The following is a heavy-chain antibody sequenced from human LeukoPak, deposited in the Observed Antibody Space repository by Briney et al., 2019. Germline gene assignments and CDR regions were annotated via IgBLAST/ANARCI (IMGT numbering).Heavy chain of an antibody. CDR1: GGSISSGSYY. J-gene: IGHJ4*02. D-gene: IGHD3-10*01. Sequence: PSETLSLTCTVSGGSISSGSYYWSRIRQPAGKGLEWIGRIYTSGSTNYNPSLKSRFTISVDTSKNQFSLKLSSVTAADTAVYYCAREVGFGELNYWGQGTLVTVSS. CDR2: IYTSGST. CDR3: AREVGFGELNY. V-gene: IGHV4-61*02.